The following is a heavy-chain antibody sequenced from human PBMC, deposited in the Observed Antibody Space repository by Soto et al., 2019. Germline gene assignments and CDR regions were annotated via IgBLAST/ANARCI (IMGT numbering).Heavy chain of an antibody. CDR3: ARAARPYYYYYMDV. J-gene: IGHJ6*03. CDR2: IYYSGST. V-gene: IGHV4-39*01. Sequence: QLQLQESGPGLVKPSETLSLTCTVSGGSISSSSYYWGWIRQPPGKGLEWIGSIYYSGSTYYNPSLTSRVTISVDTSKNQFSLKLSSVTAADTAVYYCARAARPYYYYYMDVWGKGTTVTVSS. D-gene: IGHD6-6*01. CDR1: GGSISSSSYY.